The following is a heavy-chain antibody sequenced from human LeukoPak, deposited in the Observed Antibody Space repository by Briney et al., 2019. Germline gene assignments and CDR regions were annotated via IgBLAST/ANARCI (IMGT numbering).Heavy chain of an antibody. CDR2: FDPEDGET. Sequence: ASVKVSCKVSGYTLTELSMHWVRQAPGKGLEWMGGFDPEDGETIYAQKFQGRVTMTKDTATDTDYMEVSSLRSEDTAVYYCATTAGLGYCSGGSCYSAGTFDIWGQGTMVTVSS. D-gene: IGHD2-15*01. V-gene: IGHV1-24*01. J-gene: IGHJ3*02. CDR3: ATTAGLGYCSGGSCYSAGTFDI. CDR1: GYTLTELS.